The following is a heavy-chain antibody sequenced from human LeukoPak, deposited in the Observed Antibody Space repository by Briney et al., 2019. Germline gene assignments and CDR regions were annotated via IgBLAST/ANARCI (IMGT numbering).Heavy chain of an antibody. D-gene: IGHD2-2*01. CDR3: AREIVVVPAAMSWFDP. CDR2: IYYSGST. J-gene: IGHJ5*02. CDR1: GGSISSYY. Sequence: SETLSLTCTVSGGSISSYYWSWIRQPPGKGPEWMGYIYYSGSTNYNPSLKSRVTISVDTSKNQFSLKLSSVTAADTAVYYCAREIVVVPAAMSWFDPWGQGTLVTVSS. V-gene: IGHV4-59*01.